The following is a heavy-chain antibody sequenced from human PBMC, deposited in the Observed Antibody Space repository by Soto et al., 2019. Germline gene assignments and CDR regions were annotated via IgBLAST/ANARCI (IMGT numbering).Heavy chain of an antibody. V-gene: IGHV1-8*01. CDR1: GYTFTSYD. CDR2: MNPNSGNT. J-gene: IGHJ6*02. Sequence: QVQLVQSGAEVKKPGASVKVSCKASGYTFTSYDINWVRQATGQGLEWMGWMNPNSGNTGYAQKFQGRVTMTRNTSRSTAYMELSSLRSEDTAVYYCARRGYSSSWYDYYYYGMDVWGQGTTVTVSS. CDR3: ARRGYSSSWYDYYYYGMDV. D-gene: IGHD6-13*01.